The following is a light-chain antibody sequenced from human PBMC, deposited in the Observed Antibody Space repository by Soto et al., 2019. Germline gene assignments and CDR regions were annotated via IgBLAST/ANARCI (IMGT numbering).Light chain of an antibody. J-gene: IGLJ1*01. Sequence: QSVLAQPASVSGSPGQSIAISCAGTISDVGGYNSVSWYQQHPGKAPKLMIYDVSNRPSGVSNLFSGSKSVNTASLTISGLQAEDEADYYCCSFTSSSTPGYVFGTGTKVTVL. CDR1: ISDVGGYNS. V-gene: IGLV2-14*03. CDR2: DVS. CDR3: CSFTSSSTPGYV.